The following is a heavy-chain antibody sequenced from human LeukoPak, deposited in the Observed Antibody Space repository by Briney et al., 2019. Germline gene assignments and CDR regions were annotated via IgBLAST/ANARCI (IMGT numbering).Heavy chain of an antibody. V-gene: IGHV3-48*04. J-gene: IGHJ4*02. CDR3: ARGLFDYLYYFDY. CDR2: IGSSGSTI. CDR1: GFTFSGYW. Sequence: PGGSLRLSCAASGFTFSGYWMYWVRQAPGKGLEWVSYIGSSGSTIYYADSVKGRFTISRDNAKNSLYLQMNSLRAEDTAVYYCARGLFDYLYYFDYWGQGTLVTVSS. D-gene: IGHD5-12*01.